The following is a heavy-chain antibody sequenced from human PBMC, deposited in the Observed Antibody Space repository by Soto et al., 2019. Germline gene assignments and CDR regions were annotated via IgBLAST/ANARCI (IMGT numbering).Heavy chain of an antibody. CDR3: ARGRAPYCSGGSCYNWFDP. D-gene: IGHD2-15*01. CDR2: INHSGST. Sequence: SXTLSLACAVYGGSFSGYYWSWIRQPPVNGLEWLGEINHSGSTNYNPSLKSRVTISVDTSKNQFSLKLSSVTAADTAVYYCARGRAPYCSGGSCYNWFDPWGQGTLVTVSS. V-gene: IGHV4-34*01. CDR1: GGSFSGYY. J-gene: IGHJ5*02.